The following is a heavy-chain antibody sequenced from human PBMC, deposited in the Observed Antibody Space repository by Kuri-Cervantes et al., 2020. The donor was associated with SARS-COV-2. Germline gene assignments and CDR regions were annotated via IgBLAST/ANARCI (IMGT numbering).Heavy chain of an antibody. CDR3: ASVRFFG. CDR1: GFTFSNAW. Sequence: ETLSLTCAASGFTFSNAWMSWVRQAPGKGLEWVGRIKSKTDGGTTDYAAPVKGRFTISRDNAKNSLYLQMNSLRAEDTAVYYCASVRFFGWGQGTLVTVSS. D-gene: IGHD3-3*01. CDR2: IKSKTDGGTT. V-gene: IGHV3-15*01. J-gene: IGHJ4*02.